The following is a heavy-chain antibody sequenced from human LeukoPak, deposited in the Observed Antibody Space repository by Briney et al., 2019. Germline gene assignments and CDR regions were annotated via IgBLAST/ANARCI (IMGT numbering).Heavy chain of an antibody. CDR3: AREDYYGTNFDY. J-gene: IGHJ4*02. V-gene: IGHV4-4*07. CDR1: GGSISGYY. D-gene: IGHD3-10*01. Sequence: SETLSLTCTVSGGSISGYYWSWIRQAAGKGLEWIGRIYTSGSTNYNPSLKSRVTMSVDTSKNQFSLKLSSVTAADTAVYYCAREDYYGTNFDYWGQGTLVTVSS. CDR2: IYTSGST.